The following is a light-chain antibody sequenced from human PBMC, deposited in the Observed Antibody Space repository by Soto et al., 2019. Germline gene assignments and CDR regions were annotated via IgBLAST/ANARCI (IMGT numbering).Light chain of an antibody. CDR2: KAS. V-gene: IGKV1-5*03. J-gene: IGKJ1*01. CDR1: QSISSW. Sequence: DIQMTQSPSTLSASVGDRVTITCRASQSISSWLAWYQQKPGKAPKLLIYKASSLESGVPSRFSGGGSGTEFTLTISSLHPDDSATYYCQQYNSYSPTFGQGTKVEIK. CDR3: QQYNSYSPT.